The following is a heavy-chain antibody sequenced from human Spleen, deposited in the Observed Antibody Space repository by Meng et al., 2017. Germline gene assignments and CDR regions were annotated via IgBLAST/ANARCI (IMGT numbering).Heavy chain of an antibody. Sequence: GESLKISCAASGFTFSTFSMDWVRQAPGKGLEWVSSITSGGYIYYADSVKGRFTISRDNAKNSLYLQMNSLRAEDTAVYYCARDLGGIFAYWGQGALVTVSS. CDR2: ITSGGYI. D-gene: IGHD6-13*01. CDR1: GFTFSTFS. J-gene: IGHJ4*02. CDR3: ARDLGGIFAY. V-gene: IGHV3-21*01.